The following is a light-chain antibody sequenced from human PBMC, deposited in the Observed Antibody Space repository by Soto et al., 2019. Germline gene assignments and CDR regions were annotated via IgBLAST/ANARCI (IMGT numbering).Light chain of an antibody. CDR1: QSISSW. V-gene: IGKV1-5*03. CDR2: KAS. J-gene: IGKJ1*01. Sequence: DIQMTQSPSTLSASVGDRVTITCRASQSISSWLAWYQQKPGKAPKLLIYKASSLQSGVPPRFSGSGSGTQFTLLISSLPPDDFATYYCQQYYTYSGTFGQGTKVEIK. CDR3: QQYYTYSGT.